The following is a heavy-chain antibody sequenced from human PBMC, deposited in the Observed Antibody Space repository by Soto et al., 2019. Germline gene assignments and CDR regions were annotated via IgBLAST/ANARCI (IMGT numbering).Heavy chain of an antibody. CDR1: GGTFSSYA. CDR2: IIPIFGTA. V-gene: IGHV1-69*13. CDR3: AGSGSYYYYGMDV. Sequence: SVKVSCKASGGTFSSYAISCVRQAPGQGLEWMGGIIPIFGTANYAQKFQGRVTITADESTSTAYMELSSLRSEDTAVYYCAGSGSYYYYGMDVWVQGTTVTVSS. J-gene: IGHJ6*02. D-gene: IGHD1-26*01.